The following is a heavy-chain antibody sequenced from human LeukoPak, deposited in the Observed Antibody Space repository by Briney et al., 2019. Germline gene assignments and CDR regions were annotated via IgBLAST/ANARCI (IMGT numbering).Heavy chain of an antibody. CDR1: GASISSYY. CDR3: ARAARGSSVYFAWFDR. J-gene: IGHJ5*02. CDR2: INHSGST. V-gene: IGHV4-34*01. D-gene: IGHD3-22*01. Sequence: SETLSLTCTVSGASISSYYWSWIRQPPGKGLEWIGEINHSGSTNYNPSLKSRVTISVDTSKNQFSLKLSSVTAADTAVYYCARAARGSSVYFAWFDRWGQGTPVTVSS.